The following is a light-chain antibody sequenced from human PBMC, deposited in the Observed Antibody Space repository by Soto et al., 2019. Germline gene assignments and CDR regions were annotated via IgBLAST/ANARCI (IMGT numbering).Light chain of an antibody. CDR3: QQYGSSPVA. J-gene: IGKJ1*01. CDR2: SAS. V-gene: IGKV3-20*01. Sequence: EIVLTQSPGTLSLSPGERATLSCRASQSVCSSYLGWYQQKPGQAPRLHIYSASSRATGIPDRFSGTGSGTDFTLTISRLEPVDFAVYYCQQYGSSPVAFGQGTKVDIK. CDR1: QSVCSSY.